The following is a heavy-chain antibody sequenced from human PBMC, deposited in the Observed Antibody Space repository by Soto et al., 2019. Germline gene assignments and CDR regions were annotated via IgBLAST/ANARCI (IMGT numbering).Heavy chain of an antibody. Sequence: ASVKVSCKASGYTFTSYYMHWVRQAPGQGLEWMGRISAYNGNTNYAQKLQGRVTMTTDTSTSTAYMELRSLRSDDTAVYYCARSILNFSYYYYYMDVWGKGTTVTVSS. CDR1: GYTFTSYY. D-gene: IGHD3-3*01. V-gene: IGHV1-18*04. CDR2: ISAYNGNT. J-gene: IGHJ6*03. CDR3: ARSILNFSYYYYYMDV.